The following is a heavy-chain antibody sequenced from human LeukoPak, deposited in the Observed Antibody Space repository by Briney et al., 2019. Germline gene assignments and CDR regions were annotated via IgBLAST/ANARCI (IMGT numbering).Heavy chain of an antibody. D-gene: IGHD3-22*01. CDR2: IRNKASSYTT. V-gene: IGHV3-72*01. J-gene: IGHJ4*02. CDR3: ARGGSSGYPDY. CDR1: GFTFSDHY. Sequence: GGSLRVSCAVSGFTFSDHYMDWVRQAPGKGLEWVGRIRNKASSYTTEYAASVKGRFTISRDDSKNSLYLEMNSLKTEDTAVYYCARGGSSGYPDYWGQGTLVTVSS.